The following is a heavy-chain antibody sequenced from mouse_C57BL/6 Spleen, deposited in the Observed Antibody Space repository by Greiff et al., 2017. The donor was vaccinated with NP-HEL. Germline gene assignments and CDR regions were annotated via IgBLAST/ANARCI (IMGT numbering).Heavy chain of an antibody. CDR2: INPSNGGT. D-gene: IGHD1-1*01. CDR1: GYTFTSYW. J-gene: IGHJ2*01. Sequence: VQLQQSGTELVKPGASVKLSCKASGYTFTSYWMHWVKQRPGQGLEWIGNINPSNGGTNYNEKFKSKATLTVDKSSSTAYMQLSSLTSEDSAVYYWAFTTVVDYFDYWGQGTTLTVSS. V-gene: IGHV1-53*01. CDR3: AFTTVVDYFDY.